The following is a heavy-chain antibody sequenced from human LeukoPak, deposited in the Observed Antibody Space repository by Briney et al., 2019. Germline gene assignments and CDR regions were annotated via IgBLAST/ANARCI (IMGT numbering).Heavy chain of an antibody. D-gene: IGHD2-15*01. J-gene: IGHJ4*02. CDR1: GFTFSSYA. Sequence: GGSLRLSCAASGFTFSSYAMSWVRRAPGKGLEWVSAISVGGDNTYYADSVKGRFSISRDNSKNTLYLQMNSLRAEDTAVYFCAKTSGGNYWGQGTLVTVSS. CDR2: ISVGGDNT. CDR3: AKTSGGNY. V-gene: IGHV3-23*01.